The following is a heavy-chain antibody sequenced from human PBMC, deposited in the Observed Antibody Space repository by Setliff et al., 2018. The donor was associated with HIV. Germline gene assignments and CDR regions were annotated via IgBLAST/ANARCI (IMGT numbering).Heavy chain of an antibody. Sequence: LSLTCTVSGGSISSSSYYWGWIRQPPGKGLEWIGHINYSGTTNYNPSLKSRVTISVDTSKNQISLRLSSVTAADTAVYYCARSDLDNGSGYFDYYSYYMDVWGRGTTVTVSS. J-gene: IGHJ6*03. CDR2: INYSGTT. CDR1: GGSISSSSYY. V-gene: IGHV4-39*01. CDR3: ARSDLDNGSGYFDYYSYYMDV. D-gene: IGHD3-22*01.